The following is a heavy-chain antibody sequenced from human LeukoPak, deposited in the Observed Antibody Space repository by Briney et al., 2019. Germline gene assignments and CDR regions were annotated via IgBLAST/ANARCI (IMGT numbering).Heavy chain of an antibody. CDR1: GFTFSSYD. V-gene: IGHV3-13*01. CDR3: ARNNDYGDFNY. D-gene: IGHD4-17*01. Sequence: PGGSLRLSCAASGFTFSSYDMHWVRQATGKGLEWVSAIGTAGGTYYPGSVKGRFTISRENAKNSLYLQMNSLRAGDTAVYYCARNNDYGDFNYWGQGTLVTVSS. J-gene: IGHJ4*02. CDR2: IGTAGGT.